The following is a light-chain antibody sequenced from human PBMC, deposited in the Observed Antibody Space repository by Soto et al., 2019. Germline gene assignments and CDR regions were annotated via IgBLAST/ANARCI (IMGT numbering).Light chain of an antibody. CDR2: GAS. J-gene: IGKJ5*01. CDR3: QQYGSSPIT. CDR1: QSVSSSQ. V-gene: IGKV3-20*01. Sequence: EIVLTQSPGTLSLSPGETATLSCRASQSVSSSQLAWYQQKPGQAPRLVMYGASSRATGIPDRLSGSGSGTDFTLTISILEPEDFAVYYCQQYGSSPITFGQGTRLEIK.